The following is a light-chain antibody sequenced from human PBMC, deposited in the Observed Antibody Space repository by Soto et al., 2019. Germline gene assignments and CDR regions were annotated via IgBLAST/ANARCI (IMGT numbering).Light chain of an antibody. CDR3: QQYNDWPLN. CDR1: QSVSNN. CDR2: GAS. J-gene: IGKJ4*01. Sequence: ELLLTHSPAEACVSPRAPPTRCCRASQSVSNNLAWFQQKPGQAARLLIFGASSRATGIPARFSGSGSGTEFTLTINSLQSEDFAVYYCQQYNDWPLNFGGGTKVDIK. V-gene: IGKV3-15*01.